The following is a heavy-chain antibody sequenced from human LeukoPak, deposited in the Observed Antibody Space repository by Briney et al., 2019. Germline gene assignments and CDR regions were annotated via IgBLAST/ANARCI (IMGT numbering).Heavy chain of an antibody. CDR1: GGSISSFF. D-gene: IGHD3-16*01. CDR2: VHSSGST. CDR3: ARIDGPTVYTYYMDL. V-gene: IGHV4-59*01. Sequence: SETLSLTCTVSGGSISSFFWSWIRQPPGKGLEWIGYVHSSGSTKYNPSLKSRLIISVDMSKNQFSLKLRSVSVADTAVYYCARIDGPTVYTYYMDLWGKGTTVTVAS. J-gene: IGHJ6*03.